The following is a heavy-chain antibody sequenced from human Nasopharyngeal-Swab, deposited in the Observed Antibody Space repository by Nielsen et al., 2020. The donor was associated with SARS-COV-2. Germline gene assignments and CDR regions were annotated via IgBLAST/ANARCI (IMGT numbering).Heavy chain of an antibody. CDR2: IWSDGSRQ. J-gene: IGHJ6*02. V-gene: IGHV3-33*01. Sequence: GESLKISCAASGFTFSNYGMHWVRQAPGKGLEWVALIWSDGSRQHYADSVKGRFTISRDNSKNTLYLQMNSLRGEDTAVYYCARRPTPAVAYYYGMDVWGQGTTVTVSS. D-gene: IGHD6-19*01. CDR3: ARRPTPAVAYYYGMDV. CDR1: GFTFSNYG.